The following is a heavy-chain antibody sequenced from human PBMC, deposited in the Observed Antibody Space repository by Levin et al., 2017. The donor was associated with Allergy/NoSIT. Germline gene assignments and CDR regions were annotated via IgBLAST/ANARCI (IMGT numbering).Heavy chain of an antibody. CDR3: ARGLGGSGRLRGFGY. CDR1: GGSFSGYY. Sequence: SQTLSLTCAVYGGSFSGYYWSWIRQPPGKGLEWIGEINHSGSTNYNPSLKSRVTISVDTSKNQFSLKLSSVTAADTAVYYCARGLGGSGRLRGFGYWGQGTLVTVSS. CDR2: INHSGST. V-gene: IGHV4-34*01. D-gene: IGHD3-10*01. J-gene: IGHJ4*02.